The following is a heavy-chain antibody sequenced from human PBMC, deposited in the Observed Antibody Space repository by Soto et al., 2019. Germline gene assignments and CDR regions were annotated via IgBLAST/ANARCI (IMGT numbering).Heavy chain of an antibody. CDR3: AKDGGGLAAAAVRPLGASDC. J-gene: IGHJ4*02. Sequence: EVQLLESGGGLVQPGGSLRLSCAASGFTFSNYAMTWVRQAPGKGLEWVSAISGSGGTTYYADSVKGRFTISRDNSKNTVYLQVNSLRVGDKALYYCAKDGGGLAAAAVRPLGASDCWGQGTLVTVSS. D-gene: IGHD6-13*01. CDR1: GFTFSNYA. CDR2: ISGSGGTT. V-gene: IGHV3-23*01.